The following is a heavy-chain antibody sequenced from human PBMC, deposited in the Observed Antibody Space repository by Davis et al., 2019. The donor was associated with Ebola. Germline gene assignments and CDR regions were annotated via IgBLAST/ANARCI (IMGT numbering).Heavy chain of an antibody. D-gene: IGHD6-13*01. J-gene: IGHJ4*02. CDR1: GDSFTSHW. CDR2: IYTGDSDT. V-gene: IGHV5-51*01. Sequence: GESLKISCKDSGDSFTSHWIGWVRQMPGKGLDWMGIIYTGDSDTRYSPSFRGQVTISADKSISTAYLQWRSLKASDTAMYYCARRAGSSFIAAGYYFDYWGQGTLVTVSS. CDR3: ARRAGSSFIAAGYYFDY.